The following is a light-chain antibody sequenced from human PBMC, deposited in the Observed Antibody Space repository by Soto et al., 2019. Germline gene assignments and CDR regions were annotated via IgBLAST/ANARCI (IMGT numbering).Light chain of an antibody. CDR2: NNN. CDR3: AALVNSFSGSLV. Sequence: QSALTQPPSASGTPGQRVTISCSGSSPNIGGNYVYWYQHLPGTAPRLLIYNNNQRPSGVPDRFSGSKSGPSASLAINGLRSEDEADYYCAALVNSFSGSLVFGTGTKVTVL. J-gene: IGLJ1*01. CDR1: SPNIGGNY. V-gene: IGLV1-47*02.